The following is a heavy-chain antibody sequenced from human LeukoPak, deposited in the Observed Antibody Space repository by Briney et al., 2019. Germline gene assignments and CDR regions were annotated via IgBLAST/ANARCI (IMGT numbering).Heavy chain of an antibody. CDR2: IKQDGSEK. CDR1: GFTFSSYW. CDR3: ARMGGNYYYYCGIDV. J-gene: IGHJ6*02. Sequence: GWSLRLSCAASGFTFSSYWMSWVRQAPGKGLEWVANIKQDGSEKYYVDSVKGRVTISRDNAKNSLYLQMNSLRAEDTAVYYCARMGGNYYYYCGIDVWGQGNTVTVSS. V-gene: IGHV3-7*01.